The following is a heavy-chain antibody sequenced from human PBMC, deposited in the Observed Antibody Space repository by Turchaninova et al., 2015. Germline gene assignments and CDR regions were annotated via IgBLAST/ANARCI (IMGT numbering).Heavy chain of an antibody. CDR3: AGSPTGVFNWFDP. CDR1: GGTFSNYA. D-gene: IGHD1-1*01. Sequence: VQLVPTGAEVKTPGASVRGYCKASGGTFSNYAIGRVRQAPGQGMGWMGGICPIRGSVTSAQNFQGRVTITAANSTVYMDLSGLRSEDTAVFYCAGSPTGVFNWFDPWGQGTSVTVSS. J-gene: IGHJ5*02. V-gene: IGHV1-69*10. CDR2: ICPIRGSV.